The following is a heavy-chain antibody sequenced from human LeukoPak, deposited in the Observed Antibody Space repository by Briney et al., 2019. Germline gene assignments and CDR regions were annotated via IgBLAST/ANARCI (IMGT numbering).Heavy chain of an antibody. J-gene: IGHJ5*02. Sequence: ASVKVSCKASGYTFTDYYMHWVRQAPGQGLGWMGWINPNSGGTNYAQKFQGRVTMTRDTSISTAYMELSRLRSDDTAVYYCARGRRIQLWLRVNWFDPWGQGTLVTVSS. CDR2: INPNSGGT. CDR3: ARGRRIQLWLRVNWFDP. V-gene: IGHV1-2*02. CDR1: GYTFTDYY. D-gene: IGHD5-18*01.